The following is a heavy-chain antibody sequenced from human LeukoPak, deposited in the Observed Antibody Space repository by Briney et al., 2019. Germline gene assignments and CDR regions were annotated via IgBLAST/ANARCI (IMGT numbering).Heavy chain of an antibody. D-gene: IGHD6-13*01. CDR3: AREGSPPYNWSDP. V-gene: IGHV1-8*03. Sequence: ASVKVSCKTSGYTFTNFDINWVRQATGQGLEWMGWMNPNSGNTGYAQKFQGRVTITRNTSISTAYMELSSLRSEDTAVYYCAREGSPPYNWSDPWGQGTLVTVSS. J-gene: IGHJ5*02. CDR1: GYTFTNFD. CDR2: MNPNSGNT.